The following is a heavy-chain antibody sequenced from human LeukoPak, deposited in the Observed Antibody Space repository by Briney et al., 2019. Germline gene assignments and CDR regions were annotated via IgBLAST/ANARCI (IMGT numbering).Heavy chain of an antibody. V-gene: IGHV4-39*01. CDR2: IYYSGST. CDR1: GGSISSSYYY. CDR3: ARVRYDILTGYYGSFDY. D-gene: IGHD3-9*01. J-gene: IGHJ4*02. Sequence: SETLSLTCTVSGGSISSSYYYWGWIRQPPGKGLEWIGSIYYSGSTYYNPSLKSRVTISVDTSKNQFSLKLRSVTAADTAVYYCARVRYDILTGYYGSFDYWGQGTLVTVSS.